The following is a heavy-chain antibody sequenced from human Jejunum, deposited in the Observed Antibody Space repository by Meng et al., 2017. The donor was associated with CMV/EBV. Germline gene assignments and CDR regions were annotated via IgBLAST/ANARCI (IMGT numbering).Heavy chain of an antibody. CDR1: GHPFSNYA. Sequence: QVQLVQSGAEVKKPGASVQVSCKASGHPFSNYAMHWVRQAPGQRLEWMGLVNAGNGNTRYSQKFQGRVTISRDTSASTVYMELSSLTSEDTAVYYCASERWGSGYLDLWGRGSLVTV. CDR2: VNAGNGNT. D-gene: IGHD4-23*01. CDR3: ASERWGSGYLDL. J-gene: IGHJ2*01. V-gene: IGHV1-3*01.